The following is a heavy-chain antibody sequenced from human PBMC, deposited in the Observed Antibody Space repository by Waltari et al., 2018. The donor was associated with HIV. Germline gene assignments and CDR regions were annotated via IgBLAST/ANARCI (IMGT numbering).Heavy chain of an antibody. CDR2: IYYTGTT. Sequence: QLQLQESGPGLVNPSETLSLTCTVSGDPINSTSYYWGWIRQPPGKGLEWIGSIYYTGTTYYNPSLKSRGTISVDTSKNQFSLKLRSVTAADTAVYYCTRGSYCSGGSCYLDFWGQGTLVTVSS. D-gene: IGHD2-15*01. V-gene: IGHV4-39*07. J-gene: IGHJ4*02. CDR3: TRGSYCSGGSCYLDF. CDR1: GDPINSTSYY.